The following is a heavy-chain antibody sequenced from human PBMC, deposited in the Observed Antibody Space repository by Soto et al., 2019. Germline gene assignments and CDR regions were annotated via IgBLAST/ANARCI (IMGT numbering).Heavy chain of an antibody. Sequence: QVLLVQSRAEVRRPGASVKVSCKASGYTFTDYYMHWVRQAPGRGLEWMGTVNPSGGGTEYAQKFQGRVTMTRDTVTRTVYMELSRLRSEDTALYYCATLGGSYDWGQGTLVTVSS. CDR3: ATLGGSYD. J-gene: IGHJ4*02. V-gene: IGHV1-46*01. D-gene: IGHD2-15*01. CDR2: VNPSGGGT. CDR1: GYTFTDYY.